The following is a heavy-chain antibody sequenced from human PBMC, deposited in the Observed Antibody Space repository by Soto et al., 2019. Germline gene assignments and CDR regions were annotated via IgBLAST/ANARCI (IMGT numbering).Heavy chain of an antibody. CDR3: AREGRGKKAGYNGLVSLGY. Sequence: SVKVSCKVSGSRFSDYVISWVRQAPGHGLEWLGRIIPIFNSTKYAQSFQGRVTITADKSTSTASLELSSLRSDDTAVYYCAREGRGKKAGYNGLVSLGYWGQGTLVTVSS. V-gene: IGHV1-69*06. CDR1: GSRFSDYV. CDR2: IIPIFNST. J-gene: IGHJ4*02. D-gene: IGHD2-2*02.